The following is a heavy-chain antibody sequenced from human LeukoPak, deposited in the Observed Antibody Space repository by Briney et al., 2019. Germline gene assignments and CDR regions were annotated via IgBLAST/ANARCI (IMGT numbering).Heavy chain of an antibody. D-gene: IGHD3-22*01. CDR2: ISYDGSNK. J-gene: IGHJ4*01. V-gene: IGHV3-30*18. CDR1: GFTFSSYG. CDR3: AKGERIVVVITTCFDY. Sequence: GRSLRLSCAASGFTFSSYGMHWVRQAPGKGLEWVAVISYDGSNKYYADSVKGRFTISRDNSKNTLYLQMNSLRAEDTAVYYCAKGERIVVVITTCFDYWGHGTLVTVSS.